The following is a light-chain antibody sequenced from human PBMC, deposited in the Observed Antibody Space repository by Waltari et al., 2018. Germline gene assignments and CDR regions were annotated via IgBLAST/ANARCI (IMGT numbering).Light chain of an antibody. V-gene: IGKV1-5*03. CDR3: QEYNDYSYA. J-gene: IGKJ2*01. Sequence: DIQMTQSPSTLSASVGDTVTITCRASQSITYWLAWYQQKPGKAPKLLIYGASRLESGVPSRFSGSGSGTEFTLTISSLQPDDYATYYCQEYNDYSYAFGQGTKVEIK. CDR2: GAS. CDR1: QSITYW.